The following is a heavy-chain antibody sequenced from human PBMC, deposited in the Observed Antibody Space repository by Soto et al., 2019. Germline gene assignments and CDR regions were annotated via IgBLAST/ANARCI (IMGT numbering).Heavy chain of an antibody. V-gene: IGHV4-4*02. CDR2: IYHSGST. CDR3: ARVGGSYYYGMDV. J-gene: IGHJ6*02. D-gene: IGHD1-26*01. CDR1: GGSISSSNW. Sequence: QVQLQESGPGLVKPSGTLSLTCAVSGGSISSSNWWSWVRQPPGKGLEWIGEIYHSGSTNYNPALKSRVTISVDKSRNQSSLKLSSVSAADTAVYYCARVGGSYYYGMDVWGQGTTVTVSS.